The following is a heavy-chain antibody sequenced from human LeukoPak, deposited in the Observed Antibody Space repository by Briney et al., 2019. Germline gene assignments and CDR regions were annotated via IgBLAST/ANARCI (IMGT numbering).Heavy chain of an antibody. Sequence: SETLSLTCTVSGGSISSYYWSWIRQPPGKGLEWIGYIYYSGSTNYNPSLKSRVTISVDTSKNQFSLKLSSVTAADTAVYYCARNTRAEYDILTGYYYYYMDVWGKGTTVTISS. CDR2: IYYSGST. J-gene: IGHJ6*03. CDR3: ARNTRAEYDILTGYYYYYMDV. V-gene: IGHV4-59*01. D-gene: IGHD3-9*01. CDR1: GGSISSYY.